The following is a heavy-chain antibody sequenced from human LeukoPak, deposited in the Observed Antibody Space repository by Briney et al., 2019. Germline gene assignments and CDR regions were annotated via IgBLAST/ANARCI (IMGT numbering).Heavy chain of an antibody. J-gene: IGHJ5*02. Sequence: GGSLRLSCSASGFIVSSKYMSWVRHAPGKGLEWGSVIYSGGSTHYADSVKGIFTISRDNSKNMLYLQMNSLRAEDTAVYYCAGGPRQQLLWGRASNGFDPWGQGTLVTVSS. CDR3: AGGPRQQLLWGRASNGFDP. CDR1: GFIVSSKY. CDR2: IYSGGST. V-gene: IGHV3-66*01. D-gene: IGHD2-2*01.